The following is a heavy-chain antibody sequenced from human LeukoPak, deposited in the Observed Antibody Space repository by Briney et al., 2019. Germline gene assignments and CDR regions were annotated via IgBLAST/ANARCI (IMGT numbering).Heavy chain of an antibody. CDR1: GFTFSSYA. J-gene: IGHJ5*02. D-gene: IGHD1-26*01. Sequence: PGGSLRLSCAASGFTFSSYAMHWVRQAPGKGLEWVAVISYDGSNKYYADSVKGRFTISRDNSKNTLYLQMNSLRAEDTAVYYCAGLIVGATVVLPWGQGTLVTVSS. CDR3: AGLIVGATVVLP. CDR2: ISYDGSNK. V-gene: IGHV3-30*04.